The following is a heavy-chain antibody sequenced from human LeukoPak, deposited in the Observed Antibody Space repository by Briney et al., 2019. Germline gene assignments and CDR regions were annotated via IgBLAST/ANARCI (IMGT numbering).Heavy chain of an antibody. CDR1: GYSISSSYY. CDR2: IYHSGST. Sequence: SETLSLTCTVSGYSISSSYYWGWIRQPPGKRLEWIGSIYHSGSTYYNPSLKSRVTISVDTSKNQFSLKLSSVTAADTAVYYCARDPSSSTWGQGTLVTVSS. D-gene: IGHD6-13*01. J-gene: IGHJ5*02. CDR3: ARDPSSST. V-gene: IGHV4-38-2*02.